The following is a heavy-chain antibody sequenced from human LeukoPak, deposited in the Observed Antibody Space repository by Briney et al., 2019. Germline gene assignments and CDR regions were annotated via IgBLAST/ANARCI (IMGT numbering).Heavy chain of an antibody. V-gene: IGHV4-38-2*02. CDR1: GFTFSSYA. CDR2: IYHSGST. D-gene: IGHD3-10*01. J-gene: IGHJ3*02. CDR3: ARDVLLWFGELSDAFDI. Sequence: PGGSLRLSCAASGFTFSSYAMSWVRQAPGKGLEWIGSIYHSGSTYYNPSLKSRVTISVDTSKNQFSLKLSSVTAADTAVYYCARDVLLWFGELSDAFDIWGQGTMVTVSS.